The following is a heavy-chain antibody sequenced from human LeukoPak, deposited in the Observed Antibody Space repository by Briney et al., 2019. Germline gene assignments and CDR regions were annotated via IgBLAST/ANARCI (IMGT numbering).Heavy chain of an antibody. Sequence: GGSLRLSCAASGFTFSSYAMHWVRQAPGKGLEWVAVISYDGSNKYYADSVKGRFTISRDNSKNTLYLQMNSLRAEDTAVYYCAKDGGSYYFDYWGQGTLVTVSS. CDR2: ISYDGSNK. D-gene: IGHD1-26*01. V-gene: IGHV3-30-3*01. CDR3: AKDGGSYYFDY. CDR1: GFTFSSYA. J-gene: IGHJ4*02.